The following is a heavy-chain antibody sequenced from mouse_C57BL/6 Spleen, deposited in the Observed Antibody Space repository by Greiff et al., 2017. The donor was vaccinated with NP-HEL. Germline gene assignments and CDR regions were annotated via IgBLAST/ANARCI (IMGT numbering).Heavy chain of an antibody. CDR2: IWSGGST. Sequence: VQLQQSGPGLVQPSQSLSITCTVSGFSFTSYGVHWVRQSPGKGLEWLGVIWSGGSTDYHAAFISNLSISKDHSKSQVFFKMNSLQADDTAIYYCARGYYGSGFAYWGQGTLVTVSA. CDR3: ARGYYGSGFAY. J-gene: IGHJ3*01. CDR1: GFSFTSYG. V-gene: IGHV2-2*01. D-gene: IGHD1-1*01.